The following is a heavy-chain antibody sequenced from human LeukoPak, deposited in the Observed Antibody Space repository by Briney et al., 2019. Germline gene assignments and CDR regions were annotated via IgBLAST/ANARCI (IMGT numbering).Heavy chain of an antibody. V-gene: IGHV4-34*01. D-gene: IGHD3-10*01. CDR3: ARGRFRAKSPSDYYGSGSYYNEEGHFDY. J-gene: IGHJ4*02. CDR2: INHSGST. Sequence: SETLSLTCAVYGGSFSGYYWSWIRQPPGKGLEWVGEINHSGSTNYNPSLKSRVTISVDTSKNQFSRKLSSVTAADTAVYYCARGRFRAKSPSDYYGSGSYYNEEGHFDYWGQGTLVTVSS. CDR1: GGSFSGYY.